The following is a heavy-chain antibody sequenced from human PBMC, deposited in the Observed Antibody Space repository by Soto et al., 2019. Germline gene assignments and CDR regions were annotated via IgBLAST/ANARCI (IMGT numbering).Heavy chain of an antibody. Sequence: GGSLRLSCAASGFTFSSYGMHWVRQAPGKGLEWVAAIWYDGSNKYYADSVKGRFTISRDNSKNTLYLQMNSLRAEDTAVYYCAREMGQYYYYGMDVWGQGTTVTVSS. CDR3: AREMGQYYYYGMDV. CDR1: GFTFSSYG. J-gene: IGHJ6*02. D-gene: IGHD1-26*01. CDR2: IWYDGSNK. V-gene: IGHV3-33*01.